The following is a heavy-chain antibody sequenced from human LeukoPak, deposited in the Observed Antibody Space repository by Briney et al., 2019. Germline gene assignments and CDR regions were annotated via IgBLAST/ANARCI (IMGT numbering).Heavy chain of an antibody. Sequence: SVKISCKASGGTFSSYAISWVRQAPGQGLEWMGRIISIFGTANYAQKFQGRVTITTDESTSTAYMELSSLRSEDTAVYYCARETDYGSGSSDYWGQGTLVTVSS. CDR1: GGTFSSYA. CDR3: ARETDYGSGSSDY. CDR2: IISIFGTA. D-gene: IGHD3-10*01. J-gene: IGHJ4*02. V-gene: IGHV1-69*05.